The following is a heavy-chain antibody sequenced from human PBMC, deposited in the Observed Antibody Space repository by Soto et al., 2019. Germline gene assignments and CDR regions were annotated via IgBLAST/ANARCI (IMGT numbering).Heavy chain of an antibody. D-gene: IGHD3-9*01. CDR3: ARHFDSSSALFYGMDV. CDR2: IYPGDSDT. CDR1: GNSFTSYW. Sequence: PGESLKISCQGSGNSFTSYWIAWVRQMPGKGLEWMGIIYPGDSDTRYSPSFQGQVTISADKSISTAYLQWSSLKASDTAMYYCARHFDSSSALFYGMDVWGQGTTVTVSS. J-gene: IGHJ6*02. V-gene: IGHV5-51*01.